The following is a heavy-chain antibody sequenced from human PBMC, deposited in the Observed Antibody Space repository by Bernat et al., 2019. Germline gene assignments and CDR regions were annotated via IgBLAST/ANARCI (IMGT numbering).Heavy chain of an antibody. CDR3: ARFPYGDHYEVIDY. Sequence: QVQLQQWGAGLLKPSETLSLTCAVYGGSFSGYYWSWIRQPPGKGLEWIGEINHSGSTNYNPSLKSRVTRSVDTSKNQFSLKLSSVTAADTAVYYCARFPYGDHYEVIDYWGQGTLVTVSS. J-gene: IGHJ4*02. CDR1: GGSFSGYY. CDR2: INHSGST. V-gene: IGHV4-34*01. D-gene: IGHD4-17*01.